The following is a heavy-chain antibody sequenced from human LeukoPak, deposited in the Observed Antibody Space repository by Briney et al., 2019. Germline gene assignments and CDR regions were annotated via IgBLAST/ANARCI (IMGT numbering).Heavy chain of an antibody. CDR1: GLALSGYT. Sequence: GGPLRLSCAASGLALSGYTMHWVRQAPGKGLEWVAVISYDRSNKYYADSVKCRFTISRDNSKNTLYLQMSSLRVDDTAVYYCADSGSATPGDYWGQGTLVTVSS. CDR3: ADSGSATPGDY. CDR2: ISYDRSNK. J-gene: IGHJ4*02. V-gene: IGHV3-30-3*01. D-gene: IGHD1-26*01.